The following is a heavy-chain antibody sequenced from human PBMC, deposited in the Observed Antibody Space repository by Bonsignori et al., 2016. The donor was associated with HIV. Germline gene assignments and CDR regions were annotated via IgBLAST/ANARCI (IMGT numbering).Heavy chain of an antibody. D-gene: IGHD3-10*01. Sequence: WIRQPPGKGLEWIGEINHSGSTNYNPSLKSRVTISVDTSKNQFSLKLSSVTATDTAVYYCARAPSKAGVHYYFDYWGQGTLVTVSS. CDR3: ARAPSKAGVHYYFDY. J-gene: IGHJ4*02. V-gene: IGHV4-34*01. CDR2: INHSGST.